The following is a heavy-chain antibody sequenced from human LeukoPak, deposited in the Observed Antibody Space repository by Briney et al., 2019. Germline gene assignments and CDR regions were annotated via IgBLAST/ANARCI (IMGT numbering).Heavy chain of an antibody. CDR1: GYTFTNYW. J-gene: IGHJ2*01. Sequence: GESLKISCTSSGYTFTNYWIGWVRQIPGKGLEWMGIIYPDDSDSRYSPSFQGQVTVSVDKFINTAYLQLSSLKASDTAMYYCARHRSVSSRKWYLDLWGRGTLVTVSS. D-gene: IGHD6-19*01. CDR2: IYPDDSDS. V-gene: IGHV5-51*01. CDR3: ARHRSVSSRKWYLDL.